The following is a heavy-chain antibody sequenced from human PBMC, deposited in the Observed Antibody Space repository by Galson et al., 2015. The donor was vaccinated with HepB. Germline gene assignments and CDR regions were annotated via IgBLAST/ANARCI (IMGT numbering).Heavy chain of an antibody. J-gene: IGHJ4*02. D-gene: IGHD6-13*01. CDR1: GYTLTELS. CDR2: FDPEDGET. CDR3: ATAPRIAAAGVDLDY. Sequence: SVKASCKVSGYTLTELSMHWVRQAPGKGLEWMGGFDPEDGETIYAQKFQGRVTMTEDTSTDTAYMELSSLRSEDTAVYYCATAPRIAAAGVDLDYWGQGTLVTVSS. V-gene: IGHV1-24*01.